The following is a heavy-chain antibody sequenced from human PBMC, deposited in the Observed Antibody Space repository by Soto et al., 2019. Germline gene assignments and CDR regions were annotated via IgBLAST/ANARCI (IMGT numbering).Heavy chain of an antibody. J-gene: IGHJ4*02. CDR3: ARGQVVAAQH. CDR2: IYHSGST. V-gene: IGHV4-30-2*01. CDR1: GGSISSGGYS. D-gene: IGHD2-15*01. Sequence: HLQLQESGSGLVKPSQTLSLTCAVSGGSISSGGYSWSWIRQPPGKGLEWIGYIYHSGSTYYNPSLKGRVTIPVARSKNQFSLKLISVTAADNAVYSCARGQVVAAQHWGQGTLVTVSS.